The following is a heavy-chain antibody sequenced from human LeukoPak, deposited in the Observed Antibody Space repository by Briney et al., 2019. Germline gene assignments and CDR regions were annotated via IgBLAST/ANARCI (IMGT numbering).Heavy chain of an antibody. Sequence: SETLSLTCSISGPSISSDDYYWTWIRQPAGKGLEWIGRIYNSGTTNYNPSLKSRVTMSLDTSKKQFSLNLNSVTAADTAVYYCARMFDYWGQGTLVTVSS. CDR3: ARMFDY. V-gene: IGHV4-61*02. J-gene: IGHJ4*02. CDR2: IYNSGTT. CDR1: GPSISSDDYY.